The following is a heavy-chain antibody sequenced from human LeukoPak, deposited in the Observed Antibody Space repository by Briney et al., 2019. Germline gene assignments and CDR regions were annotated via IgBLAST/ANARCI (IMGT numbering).Heavy chain of an antibody. V-gene: IGHV3-30*18. CDR2: ISYDARNI. D-gene: IGHD6-13*01. Sequence: PGRCLTLSWAPSAFTFGSYGMHCVRQPPRDWMGWAAVISYDARNIYSADSVRGRFTISRDNSKHTLYLQMNSLRAEDTAVYYCAKLAPAAAGTSPLDYGGEATLVTLPS. J-gene: IGHJ4*02. CDR1: AFTFGSYG. CDR3: AKLAPAAAGTSPLDY.